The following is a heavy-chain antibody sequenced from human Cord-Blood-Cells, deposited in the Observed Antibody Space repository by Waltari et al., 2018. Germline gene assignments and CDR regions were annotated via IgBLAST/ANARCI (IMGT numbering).Heavy chain of an antibody. CDR2: ISYDGSNK. CDR3: AKDQLRFLEWFYDY. Sequence: QVQLVESGGGVVQPGRSLRLSCAASGFTFSSYGMPWVRQAPGKGLEWVAVISYDGSNKYYADSVKDRFTISRDNSKNTLYLQMNSLRAEDTAVYYCAKDQLRFLEWFYDYWGQGTLVTVSS. D-gene: IGHD3-3*01. V-gene: IGHV3-30*18. CDR1: GFTFSSYG. J-gene: IGHJ4*02.